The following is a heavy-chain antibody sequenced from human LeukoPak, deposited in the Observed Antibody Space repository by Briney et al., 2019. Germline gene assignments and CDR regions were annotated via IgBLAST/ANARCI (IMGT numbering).Heavy chain of an antibody. V-gene: IGHV4-39*01. CDR1: GGSISSSSYY. CDR3: ARRITIFGVVIAGWFDP. Sequence: PLETLSLTCTVSGGSISSSSYYWGWIRQPPGKGLEWIGSIYYSGSTYYKPSLKSRVTISVDTSKNQFSLKLSSVTAADAAVYYCARRITIFGVVIAGWFDPRGQGTLVTVSS. D-gene: IGHD3-3*01. CDR2: IYYSGST. J-gene: IGHJ5*02.